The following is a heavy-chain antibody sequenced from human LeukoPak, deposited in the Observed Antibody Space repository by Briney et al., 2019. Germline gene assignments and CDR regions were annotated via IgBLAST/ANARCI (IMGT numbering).Heavy chain of an antibody. CDR2: ISAYNGNT. J-gene: IGHJ4*02. V-gene: IGHV1-18*01. CDR3: ARDVYSIAAAGTFDY. CDR1: GYTFTSYG. Sequence: ASVKVSCKASGYTFTSYGISWVRQAPGQGLEWMGWISAYNGNTNHAQKLQGSVTMTTDTSTSTAYMELRSLRSDDTAVYYCARDVYSIAAAGTFDYWGQGTLVTVSS. D-gene: IGHD6-13*01.